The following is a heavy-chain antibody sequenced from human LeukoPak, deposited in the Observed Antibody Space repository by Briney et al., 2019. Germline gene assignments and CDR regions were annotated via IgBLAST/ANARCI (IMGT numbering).Heavy chain of an antibody. V-gene: IGHV1-2*02. J-gene: IGHJ4*02. CDR3: ARDSYYYDSSGYYTHFDY. CDR2: INPNSGGT. D-gene: IGHD3-22*01. CDR1: GYTFTGYY. Sequence: ASVKVSCKASGYTFTGYYMHWVRQAPGQGLEWMGWINPNSGGTNYAQKFQGRVTMTRDMSISTAYMELSRLRSDDTAVYYCARDSYYYDSSGYYTHFDYWGQGTLVTVSS.